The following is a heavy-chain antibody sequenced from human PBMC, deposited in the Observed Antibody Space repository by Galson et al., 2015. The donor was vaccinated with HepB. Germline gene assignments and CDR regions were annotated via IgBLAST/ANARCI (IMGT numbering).Heavy chain of an antibody. V-gene: IGHV1-8*01. D-gene: IGHD2-15*01. CDR2: MNPNSGNT. CDR3: ARRELGYCSGGSCYPYYFDY. CDR1: GYTFTSYD. Sequence: SVKVSCKASGYTFTSYDINWVRQATGQGLEWMGWMNPNSGNTGYAQKFQGRVTMTRNTSISTAYMELSSLRSEDTAVYYCARRELGYCSGGSCYPYYFDYWGQGTLVTVSS. J-gene: IGHJ4*02.